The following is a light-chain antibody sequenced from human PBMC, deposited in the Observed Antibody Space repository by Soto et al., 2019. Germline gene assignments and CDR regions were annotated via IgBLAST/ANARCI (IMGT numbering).Light chain of an antibody. CDR2: ATS. CDR3: QQYGSSGT. CDR1: QSIGNY. Sequence: EVVLTQSPATLSLSPGEGATLSYRASQSIGNYLAWYQQKPGQAPRLLIYATSNRATGIPARFSGSGSGTDFTLTISRLEPEDFAVYYCQQYGSSGTFGQGTKVDIK. J-gene: IGKJ1*01. V-gene: IGKV3-20*01.